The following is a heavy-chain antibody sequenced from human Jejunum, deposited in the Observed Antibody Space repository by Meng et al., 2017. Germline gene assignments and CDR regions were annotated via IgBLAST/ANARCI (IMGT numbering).Heavy chain of an antibody. CDR3: AVYTGSYAEY. CDR1: GYSISSGYY. D-gene: IGHD1-26*01. J-gene: IGHJ4*02. V-gene: IGHV4-38-2*02. Sequence: SETLSLTCTVSGYSISSGYYWGWIWQAPGKGLEWIGTISHTGDTYYNPSLKGRVSISVDTSKNQFSLRLNSVTAADTALYYCAVYTGSYAEYWGQGTLVTVSS. CDR2: ISHTGDT.